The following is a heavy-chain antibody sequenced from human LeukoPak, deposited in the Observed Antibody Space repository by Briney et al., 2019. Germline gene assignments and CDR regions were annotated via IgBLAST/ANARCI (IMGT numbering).Heavy chain of an antibody. CDR1: GFTLSTYN. CDR2: ISTSSSYI. D-gene: IGHD6-13*01. J-gene: IGHJ6*03. V-gene: IGHV3-21*01. CDR3: ARVKQRLVRLLGRDTTYNYYYYMDV. Sequence: GGSLRLSCAASGFTLSTYNMKWVRQAPRKGLEWVSSISTSSSYIYYADSVKGRFTISRDNAKNSLYLQMNSLSPEDTAVYYCARVKQRLVRLLGRDTTYNYYYYMDVWGKGTTVTVSS.